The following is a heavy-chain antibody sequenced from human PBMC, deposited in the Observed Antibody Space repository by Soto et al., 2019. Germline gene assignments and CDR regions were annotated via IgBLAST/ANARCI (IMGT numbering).Heavy chain of an antibody. CDR1: GGSISSSSYY. V-gene: IGHV4-39*01. Sequence: SETLSLTCTVSGGSISSSSYYWGWIRQPPGKGLEWIGSIYYSGSTYYNPSLKSRVTISVDTSKMQVSLKLSSVTAADTAVYFWARGTPSPLIVRSSRGPWFDPWGQGTLVTVSS. CDR3: ARGTPSPLIVRSSRGPWFDP. D-gene: IGHD2-15*01. CDR2: IYYSGST. J-gene: IGHJ5*02.